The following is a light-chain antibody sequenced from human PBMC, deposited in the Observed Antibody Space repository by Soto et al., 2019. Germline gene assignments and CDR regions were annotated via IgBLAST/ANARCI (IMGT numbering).Light chain of an antibody. J-gene: IGKJ4*01. CDR1: QSLVYSDGNTY. CDR2: KVS. V-gene: IGKV2-30*01. Sequence: DVVMTQSPLSLPVTLGQPASISCESTQSLVYSDGNTYLSWFQQRPGQSPRRLIYKVSNRDSGVPDRFSGSGSGTDFTLKISRVEAEDVGVYYCMQGAHWPLTFGGGTRVEIK. CDR3: MQGAHWPLT.